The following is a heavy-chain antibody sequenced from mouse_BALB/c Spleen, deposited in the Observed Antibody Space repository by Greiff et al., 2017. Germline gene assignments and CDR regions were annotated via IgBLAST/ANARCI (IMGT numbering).Heavy chain of an antibody. CDR2: ISSGGSYT. D-gene: IGHD3-2*01. J-gene: IGHJ3*01. CDR1: GFTFSSYA. Sequence: EVQLVESGGGLVKPGGSLKLSCAASGFTFSSYAMSWVRQSPEKRLEWVAEISSGGSYTYYPDTVTGRFTISRDNAKNTLYLEMSSLRSEDTAMYYCARIDSSGYVAYWGQGTLVTVSA. CDR3: ARIDSSGYVAY. V-gene: IGHV5-9-4*01.